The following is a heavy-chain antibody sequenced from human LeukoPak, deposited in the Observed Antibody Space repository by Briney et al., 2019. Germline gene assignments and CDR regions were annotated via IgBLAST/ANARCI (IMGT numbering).Heavy chain of an antibody. D-gene: IGHD6-6*01. Sequence: PSETLSLTCTVSGGSISSSSYYWGWIRQPPGKGLEWIGSIYYSGSTYYNPSLKSRVTISVDTSKNQSSLKLSSVTAADTAVYYCARRSTVDSARSGGGLNWFDPWGQGTLVTVSS. CDR3: ARRSTVDSARSGGGLNWFDP. V-gene: IGHV4-39*01. CDR2: IYYSGST. CDR1: GGSISSSSYY. J-gene: IGHJ5*02.